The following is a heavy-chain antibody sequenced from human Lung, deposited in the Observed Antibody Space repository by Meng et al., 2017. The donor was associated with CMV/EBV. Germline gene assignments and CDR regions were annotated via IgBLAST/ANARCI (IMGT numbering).Heavy chain of an antibody. D-gene: IGHD2-2*01. V-gene: IGHV3-30*02. CDR3: AKVSAGNCATASCPPDS. CDR2: IHHAGGYK. Sequence: GGSXRLXXAASGFSFGIYGMDWVRQAPGKGLEWVAYIHHAGGYKQYADSVMGRFTISRDNSKNTLSLQMNSLRGEDTALYFCAKVSAGNCATASCPPDSWGQGTXVTVSS. CDR1: GFSFGIYG. J-gene: IGHJ5*01.